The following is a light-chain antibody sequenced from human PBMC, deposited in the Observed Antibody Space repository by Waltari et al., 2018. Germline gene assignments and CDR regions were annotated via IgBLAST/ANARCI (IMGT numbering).Light chain of an antibody. J-gene: IGLJ2*01. V-gene: IGLV2-23*02. CDR3: CSYAGSSTFT. CDR2: EVY. Sequence: QSALTQPASVSGSPGQSLTLSCTGTSSAVGSYDLVSWYPQHPGKAPKLMIYEVYKRPSGVSNRFSGSKSGNTASLTISGLQAEDEADYYCCSYAGSSTFTFGGGTKLTVL. CDR1: SSAVGSYDL.